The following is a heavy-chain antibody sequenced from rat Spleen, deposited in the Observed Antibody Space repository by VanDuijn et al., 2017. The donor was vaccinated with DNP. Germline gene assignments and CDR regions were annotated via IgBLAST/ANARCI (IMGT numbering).Heavy chain of an antibody. J-gene: IGHJ2*01. D-gene: IGHD4-2*01. CDR1: GFTFSNYG. V-gene: IGHV5-19*01. CDR2: ISPSGSRT. Sequence: EVQLVESGGGLVQPGRSLKLSCAASGFTFSNYGMHWIRQAPTKGLEWVAAISPSGSRTYYRDSVKGRFSISRDNAEGTLYLQVHSLKSDDTATYYCTRATGFDYWGQGVMVTVSS. CDR3: TRATGFDY.